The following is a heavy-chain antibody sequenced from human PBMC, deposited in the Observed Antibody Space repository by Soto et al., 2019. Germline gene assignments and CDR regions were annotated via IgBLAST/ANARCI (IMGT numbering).Heavy chain of an antibody. CDR2: IYWDDDK. D-gene: IGHD7-27*01. V-gene: IGHV2-5*02. CDR3: AHTLPPWGGMDV. Sequence: QITLKESGPTLVKPTQTLTLTCTFSGFSLSTSGVGVGWIRQPPGKALEWLALIYWDDDKRYTPSLKRRLTITKDTSKNQVVLTMTDMDPVDTATYYCAHTLPPWGGMDVWGQGTTVTVSS. CDR1: GFSLSTSGVG. J-gene: IGHJ6*02.